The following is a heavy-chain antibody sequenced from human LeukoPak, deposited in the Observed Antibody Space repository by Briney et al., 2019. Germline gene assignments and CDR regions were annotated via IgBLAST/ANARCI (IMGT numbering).Heavy chain of an antibody. CDR1: SNHY. D-gene: IGHD6-6*01. V-gene: IGHV4-39*01. CDR3: ARQPEFSRSSNDY. J-gene: IGHJ4*02. Sequence: SNHYMGWVRQAPGKGMEWIGTIYYSGSTYYNPSLKSRVTLSVDTSKIHISLNLASVTAADTALYYCARQPEFSRSSNDYWGQGTLVTVSS. CDR2: IYYSGST.